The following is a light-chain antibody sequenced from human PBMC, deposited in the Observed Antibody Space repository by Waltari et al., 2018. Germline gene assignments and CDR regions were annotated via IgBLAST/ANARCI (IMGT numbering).Light chain of an antibody. CDR3: CSYVRDITWV. J-gene: IGLJ3*02. CDR2: EGT. V-gene: IGLV2-23*01. Sequence: QSALTQPASVSGPPGQPITISCTGTRRDVGSYNLVSWYQHSPGKAPKLMIYEGTQRPSGVSDRFSGSKSGDTASLTISGLQAEDEADYYCCSYVRDITWVFGGGTKLTVL. CDR1: RRDVGSYNL.